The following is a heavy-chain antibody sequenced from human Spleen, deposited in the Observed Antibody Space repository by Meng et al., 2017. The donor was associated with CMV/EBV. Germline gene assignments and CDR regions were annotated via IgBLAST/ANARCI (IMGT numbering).Heavy chain of an antibody. CDR3: ARVTGAAGDY. D-gene: IGHD7-27*01. Sequence: QVTLVHSGAEVKKPGASVKVSCKASGYTFTSYGISWVRQAPGQGLEWMGGIIPIFGTANYAQKFQGRVTITADESTSTAYMELSSLRSEDTAVYYCARVTGAAGDYWGQGTLVTVSS. V-gene: IGHV1-69*13. CDR2: IIPIFGTA. CDR1: GYTFTSYG. J-gene: IGHJ4*02.